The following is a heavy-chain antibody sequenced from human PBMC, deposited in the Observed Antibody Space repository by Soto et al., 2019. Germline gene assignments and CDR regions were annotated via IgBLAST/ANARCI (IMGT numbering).Heavy chain of an antibody. D-gene: IGHD6-19*01. CDR1: GFTFSSYG. CDR2: ISYDGSNK. J-gene: IGHJ6*03. Sequence: GGSLRLSCAASGFTFSSYGMHWVRQAPGKGLEGVAVISYDGSNKYYADSVKGRFTISRDNSKNTLYLQMNSLRAEDTAVYYCAKDIAVAATEYYYYMDVWGKGTTVTVSS. V-gene: IGHV3-30*18. CDR3: AKDIAVAATEYYYYMDV.